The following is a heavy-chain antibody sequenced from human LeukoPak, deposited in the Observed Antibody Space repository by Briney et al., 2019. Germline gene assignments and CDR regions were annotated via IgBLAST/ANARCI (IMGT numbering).Heavy chain of an antibody. CDR1: GFTFSSYD. V-gene: IGHV3-13*01. Sequence: GGSLRLSCAASGFTFSSYDMHWVRQATGKGLEWVSAIGTAGDTYYPGSVNGRFTISRENAKNSLYLQMNSLRAGDTAVYYCARGRPTKTGARKWPPLYDYWGQGTLVTVSS. CDR3: ARGRPTKTGARKWPPLYDY. J-gene: IGHJ4*02. CDR2: IGTAGDT. D-gene: IGHD1-14*01.